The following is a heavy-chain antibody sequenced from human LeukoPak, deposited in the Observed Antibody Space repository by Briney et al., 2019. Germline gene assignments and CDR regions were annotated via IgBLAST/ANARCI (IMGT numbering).Heavy chain of an antibody. J-gene: IGHJ3*02. D-gene: IGHD3-10*01. V-gene: IGHV3-30*03. CDR1: GFTFSSYG. CDR3: VFEGRADAFDI. Sequence: GRSLRLSCAASGFTFSSYGMHWVRQAPGRGLEWVAAISYDGSNKYYADSVKGRFTISRDNSKNTLYLQMNSLRAEDTAVYYCVFEGRADAFDIWGQGTMVTVSS. CDR2: ISYDGSNK.